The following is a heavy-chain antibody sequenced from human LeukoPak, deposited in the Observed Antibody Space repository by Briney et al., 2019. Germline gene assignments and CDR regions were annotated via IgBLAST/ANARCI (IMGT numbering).Heavy chain of an antibody. D-gene: IGHD3-10*01. V-gene: IGHV1-69*01. Sequence: ASVKVSCKASGGTFSSYAISWVRQAPGQGLEWMGGIIPIFGTANYAQKFQGRVTITADESRSTAYMELSSLRSEDTAVYYCARAMVRGAGANWFDPWGQGTLVTVSS. CDR3: ARAMVRGAGANWFDP. J-gene: IGHJ5*02. CDR2: IIPIFGTA. CDR1: GGTFSSYA.